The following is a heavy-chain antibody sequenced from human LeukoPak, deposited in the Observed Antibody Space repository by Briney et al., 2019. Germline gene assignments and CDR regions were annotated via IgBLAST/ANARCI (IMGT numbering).Heavy chain of an antibody. CDR2: ISAYNGNT. V-gene: IGHV1-18*01. J-gene: IGHJ6*02. D-gene: IGHD6-19*01. CDR1: GYTFTSYG. Sequence: ASVKVSCKASGYTFTSYGISWVRQAPGQGLEWMGWISAYNGNTNNAQKLQGRVTMTTDTSTSTAYMELRSLRSDDTAVYYCARDIRSGWLPYYYYYYGMDVWGQGTTVTVSS. CDR3: ARDIRSGWLPYYYYYYGMDV.